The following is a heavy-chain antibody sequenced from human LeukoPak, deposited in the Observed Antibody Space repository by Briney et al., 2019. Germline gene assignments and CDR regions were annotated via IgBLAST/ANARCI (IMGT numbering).Heavy chain of an antibody. J-gene: IGHJ6*03. CDR1: GFTFSSYA. D-gene: IGHD3-10*01. Sequence: GGSLRLSCAASGFTFSSYAMDWVRQAPGKGLEWVAVISYDGSNKYYADSVKGRFTVSRENSKNTLYLQMNSLRAEDTAVYYCARAESITMVRGVIINLYYYYMDVWGKGTTVTVSS. CDR3: ARAESITMVRGVIINLYYYYMDV. CDR2: ISYDGSNK. V-gene: IGHV3-30*04.